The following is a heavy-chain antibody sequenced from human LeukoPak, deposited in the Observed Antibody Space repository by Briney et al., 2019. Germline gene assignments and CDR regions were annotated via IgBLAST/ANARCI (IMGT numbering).Heavy chain of an antibody. CDR1: GFNFNNAW. D-gene: IGHD3-3*01. V-gene: IGHV3-21*01. J-gene: IGHJ5*02. CDR3: ARDKYDFWSGYLNWFDP. CDR2: ISSSSSYI. Sequence: PGGSLRLSCTTSGFNFNNAWMNWVRQAPGKGLEWVSSISSSSSYIYYADSVKGRFTISRDNAKNSLYLQMNSLRAEDTAVYYCARDKYDFWSGYLNWFDPWGQGTLVTVSS.